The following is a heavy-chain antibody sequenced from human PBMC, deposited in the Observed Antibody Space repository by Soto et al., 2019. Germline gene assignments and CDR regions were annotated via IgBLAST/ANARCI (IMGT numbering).Heavy chain of an antibody. V-gene: IGHV3-53*04. CDR3: ARADSSSWYVGYYFDY. CDR2: IYSGGST. CDR1: GFTVSSNY. D-gene: IGHD6-13*01. J-gene: IGHJ4*02. Sequence: GGSLRLSCAASGFTVSSNYMSWVRQAPGKGLEWVSVIYSGGSTYYADSVKGRFTISRHNSKNTLYLQMNSLRAEDTAVYYCARADSSSWYVGYYFDYWGQGTLVTVSS.